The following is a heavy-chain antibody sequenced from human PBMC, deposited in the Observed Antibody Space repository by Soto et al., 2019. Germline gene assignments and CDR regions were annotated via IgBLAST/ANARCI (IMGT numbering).Heavy chain of an antibody. CDR2: TYYRSKWYN. D-gene: IGHD3-3*01. CDR1: GDGVSSNSAA. J-gene: IGHJ6*02. CDR3: ARAYDFWSGYYPYYYYGMDV. V-gene: IGHV6-1*01. Sequence: SQTLSLTCAISGDGVSSNSAAWNWIRQSPSRGLEWLGRTYYRSKWYNDYAVSVKSRITINPDTSKNQFSLQLNSVTPEDTAVYYCARAYDFWSGYYPYYYYGMDVWGQGTTVTVSS.